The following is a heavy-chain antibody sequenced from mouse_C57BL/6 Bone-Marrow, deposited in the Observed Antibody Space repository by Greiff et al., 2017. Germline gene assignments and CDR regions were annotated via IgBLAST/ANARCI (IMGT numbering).Heavy chain of an antibody. CDR2: IYPSDSDT. CDR3: EWGGLPFTAIDN. Sequence: QVQLQQPGAELVRPGSSVKLSCKASGYTFTSYWMDWVKQRPGQGLEWIGNIYPSDSDTHYNQKFKDKATLTVDKSSSTAYMQLSSLTSEDSAVYFGEWGGLPFTAIDNWGRGTSATVTS. J-gene: IGHJ4*01. CDR1: GYTFTSYW. V-gene: IGHV1-61*01. D-gene: IGHD2-2*01.